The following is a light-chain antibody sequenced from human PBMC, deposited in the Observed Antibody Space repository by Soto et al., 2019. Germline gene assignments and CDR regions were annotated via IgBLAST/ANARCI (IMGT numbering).Light chain of an antibody. J-gene: IGKJ1*01. Sequence: DIQMTQSPSTLSASVGDRVTITCWASQSISSWLAWYQQKPGKAPKLLIYDASSLESGVPSRFSGSGSGTEFTLTISSLQPDDFATYYCQQYNSYPWTVGQGTKVDIK. CDR2: DAS. CDR3: QQYNSYPWT. V-gene: IGKV1-5*01. CDR1: QSISSW.